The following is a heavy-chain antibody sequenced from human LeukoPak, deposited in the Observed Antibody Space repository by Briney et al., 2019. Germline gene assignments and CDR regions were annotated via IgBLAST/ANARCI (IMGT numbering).Heavy chain of an antibody. Sequence: GGSLRLSCAASGFTFSDYYMSWIRQAPGKGLEWVSYISSSGSTIYYADSVKGRFTISRDNAKNSLYLQMNSLRAEDTAVYYCAREPLMSTHPRCEVVTNGGIDYWGQGTLVTVSS. D-gene: IGHD4-23*01. CDR1: GFTFSDYY. V-gene: IGHV3-11*01. J-gene: IGHJ4*02. CDR2: ISSSGSTI. CDR3: AREPLMSTHPRCEVVTNGGIDY.